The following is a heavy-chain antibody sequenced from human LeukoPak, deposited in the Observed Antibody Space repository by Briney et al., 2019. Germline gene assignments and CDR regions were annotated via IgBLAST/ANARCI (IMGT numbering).Heavy chain of an antibody. J-gene: IGHJ6*02. Sequence: GASVKVSCKASGYTFTGYYMHWVRQAPGQGLEWMGWINPNSGGTNYAQKFQGRVTVTRDTSISTAYMELSRLRSDDTAVYYCARGMTSYSYGMDVWGQGTTVTVSS. CDR3: ARGMTSYSYGMDV. CDR1: GYTFTGYY. V-gene: IGHV1-2*02. CDR2: INPNSGGT.